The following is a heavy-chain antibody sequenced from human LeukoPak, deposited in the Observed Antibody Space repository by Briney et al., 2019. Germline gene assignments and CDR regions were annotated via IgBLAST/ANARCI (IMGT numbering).Heavy chain of an antibody. CDR2: INPNSGGT. Sequence: ASVKVSCKASGYTFTGYYMHWVRQAPGQGLGWMGWINPNSGGTNYAQKFQGRVTMTRDTSISTAYMELSRLRSDDTAVYYCARFYDFWSGYSGFDYWGQGTLVTVSS. CDR1: GYTFTGYY. CDR3: ARFYDFWSGYSGFDY. D-gene: IGHD3-3*01. V-gene: IGHV1-2*02. J-gene: IGHJ4*02.